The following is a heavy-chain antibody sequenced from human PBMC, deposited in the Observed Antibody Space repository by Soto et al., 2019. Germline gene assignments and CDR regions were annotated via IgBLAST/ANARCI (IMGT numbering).Heavy chain of an antibody. CDR2: ISGNGDTT. J-gene: IGHJ3*02. Sequence: ELQLLESGGGLVQPGGSLRLSCAASGFRFSGYAMNWVRQAPGKGLEWVSVISGNGDTTFYADSVKGRLTISRDNSRNTLYLQMNSLRAEDTAVYYCAKKSYCCAGDRGPLDIWGQGTMVTVSS. V-gene: IGHV3-23*01. CDR1: GFRFSGYA. D-gene: IGHD3-10*01. CDR3: AKKSYCCAGDRGPLDI.